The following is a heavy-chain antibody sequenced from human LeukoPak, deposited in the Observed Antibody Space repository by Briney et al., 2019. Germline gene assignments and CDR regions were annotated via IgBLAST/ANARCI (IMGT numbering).Heavy chain of an antibody. CDR2: INPYSGDT. CDR1: GDTFTGYH. CDR3: ARDQGSLTRSWYTGY. J-gene: IGHJ4*02. V-gene: IGHV1-2*06. Sequence: SEKVSCKASGDTFTGYHIHWVRQAPGQGLEWMGRINPYSGDTNFAQKFQGRVTMTRDTSITTAYMDLSSLTPDDTAVYFCARDQGSLTRSWYTGYWGEGTQVTVSS. D-gene: IGHD6-13*01.